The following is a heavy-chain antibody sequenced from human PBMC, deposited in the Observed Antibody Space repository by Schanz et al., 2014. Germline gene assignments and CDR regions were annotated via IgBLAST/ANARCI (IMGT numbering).Heavy chain of an antibody. CDR1: GGSSSSVSYY. V-gene: IGHV4-61*02. D-gene: IGHD3-16*01. J-gene: IGHJ5*01. CDR3: ARVGRNSYGFTSRFDA. Sequence: QGQLQESGPGLGKPSQTLSLTSIVSGGSSSSVSYYWSWIRQPAGKGLEWIGRIYTSGSTNYNPSLQSRVTISLDTSQSQFSLRLTSVSSADTAMYYCARVGRNSYGFTSRFDAWGQGTLVAVSS. CDR2: IYTSGST.